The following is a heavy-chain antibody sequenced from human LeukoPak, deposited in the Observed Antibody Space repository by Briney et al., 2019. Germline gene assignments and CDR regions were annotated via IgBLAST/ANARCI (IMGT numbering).Heavy chain of an antibody. CDR1: GGSISSYY. J-gene: IGHJ6*02. D-gene: IGHD2-2*01. Sequence: SETPSLTCTVSGGSISSYYWSWIRQPPGKGLEWIGYIYYSGSTNYNPSLKSRVTISVDTSKNQFSLKLSSVTAADTAVYYCARGFDCSSTSCYGVYYYYYGMDVWGQGTTDTVSS. CDR3: ARGFDCSSTSCYGVYYYYYGMDV. CDR2: IYYSGST. V-gene: IGHV4-59*01.